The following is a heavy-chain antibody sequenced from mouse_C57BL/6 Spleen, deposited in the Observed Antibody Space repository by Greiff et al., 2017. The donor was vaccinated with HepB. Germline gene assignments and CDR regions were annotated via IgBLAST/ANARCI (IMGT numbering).Heavy chain of an antibody. CDR2: INPNNGGT. Sequence: VQLQQSGPELVKPGASVKIPCKASGYTFTDYNMDWVKQSHGKSLEWIGDINPNNGGTIYNQKFKGKATLTADKSSSTAYMELRSLTSEDSAVYFCARIITTVVDPYYFDYWGQGTTLTVSS. J-gene: IGHJ2*01. CDR3: ARIITTVVDPYYFDY. V-gene: IGHV1-18*01. D-gene: IGHD1-1*01. CDR1: GYTFTDYN.